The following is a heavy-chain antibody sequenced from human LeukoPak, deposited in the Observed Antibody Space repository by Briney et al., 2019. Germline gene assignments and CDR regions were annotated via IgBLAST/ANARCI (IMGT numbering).Heavy chain of an antibody. D-gene: IGHD5-12*01. CDR3: ARDSGYSGYSDY. CDR1: GFTFTTYR. V-gene: IGHV3-21*04. J-gene: IGHJ4*02. CDR2: ISSSSSYT. Sequence: GGSLRLSCAASGFTFTTYRMEWVRQAPGKGLEWVSSISSSSSYTYYADSVKGRFTISRDNAKNSLNLQMNSLRAEDTAVYYCARDSGYSGYSDYWGQGTLVTVSS.